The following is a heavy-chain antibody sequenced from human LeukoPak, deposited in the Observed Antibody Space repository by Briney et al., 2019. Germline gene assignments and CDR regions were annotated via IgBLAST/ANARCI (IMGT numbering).Heavy chain of an antibody. CDR3: ARGISSEH. J-gene: IGHJ4*02. CDR1: GFIFSSYG. V-gene: IGHV3-30*03. D-gene: IGHD3-22*01. CDR2: ISYDGRNK. Sequence: PGRSLRLSCAASGFIFSSYGMHWVRQAPGKGLEWVAVISYDGRNKYYADSVTGRFTISRDNSKNTLYLQMNSLRAEDTAVYYCARGISSEHWGQGTLVTVSS.